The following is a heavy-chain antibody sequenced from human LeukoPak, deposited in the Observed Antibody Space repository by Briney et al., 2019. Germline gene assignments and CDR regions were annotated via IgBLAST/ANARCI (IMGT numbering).Heavy chain of an antibody. CDR1: GFAFTNYA. Sequence: PGGSLRLSCAVSGFAFTNYAMYWVRQAPGEGLQWVAIIWPDGSKTHYADSVKGRFTISRDQSKDTVYLQMSSLRAEDTALYYCARSNRGDGSTQHEDGDVGGQGTMVTVSS. J-gene: IGHJ3*01. V-gene: IGHV3-33*08. D-gene: IGHD2-2*01. CDR3: ARSNRGDGSTQHEDGDV. CDR2: IWPDGSKT.